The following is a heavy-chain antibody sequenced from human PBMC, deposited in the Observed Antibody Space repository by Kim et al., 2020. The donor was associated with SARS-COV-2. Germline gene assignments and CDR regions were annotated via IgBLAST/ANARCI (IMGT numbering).Heavy chain of an antibody. V-gene: IGHV4-34*01. CDR3: AREAGNDSSGYYSFDY. Sequence: SLKSRVTISVDTSKNQFSLKLSSVTAADTAVYYCAREAGNDSSGYYSFDYWGQGTLVTVSS. J-gene: IGHJ4*02. D-gene: IGHD3-22*01.